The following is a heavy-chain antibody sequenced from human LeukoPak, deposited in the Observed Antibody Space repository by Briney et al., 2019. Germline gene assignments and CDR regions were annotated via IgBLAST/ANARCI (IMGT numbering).Heavy chain of an antibody. V-gene: IGHV3-21*01. CDR3: ARGEFGDYYYFYMDV. CDR1: GFTFDDYG. J-gene: IGHJ6*03. D-gene: IGHD2/OR15-2a*01. Sequence: GGSLRLSCAAYGFTFDDYGMSWVRQAPGKGLEWVSSITSSNNYIYYGDSATGRFTISRDDAKNSLFLQLNSLIAEDTATYYCARGEFGDYYYFYMDVWGKGTTVTVSS. CDR2: ITSSNNYI.